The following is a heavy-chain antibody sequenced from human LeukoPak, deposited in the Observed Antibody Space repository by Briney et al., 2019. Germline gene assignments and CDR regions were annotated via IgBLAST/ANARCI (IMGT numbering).Heavy chain of an antibody. CDR1: GYTFSGYY. CDR3: AVAGRYGDYGMELDY. Sequence: GASVTVSCKASGYTFSGYYIHWVRQAPGQGLEWMGWINPNSGGTNYAQKFQGRVTMTRDTSISTAYMELSRLRSDDTAVYYCAVAGRYGDYGMELDYWGQGTLVTVSS. J-gene: IGHJ4*02. V-gene: IGHV1-2*02. CDR2: INPNSGGT. D-gene: IGHD4-17*01.